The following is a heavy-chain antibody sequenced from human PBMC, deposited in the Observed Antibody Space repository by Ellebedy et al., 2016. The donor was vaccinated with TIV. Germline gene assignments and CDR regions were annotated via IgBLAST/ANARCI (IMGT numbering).Heavy chain of an antibody. CDR1: GYTFTRNA. Sequence: AASVKVSCKASGYTFTRNALHWARQAPGQRLEWMGWINAGNGNTKYSQSFQGRVTITRDTSANTAYLELSSLRAEDTAVYYCAREVIAAAGIQPRFDYWGQGTLVTVSS. CDR3: AREVIAAAGIQPRFDY. J-gene: IGHJ4*02. V-gene: IGHV1-3*01. CDR2: INAGNGNT. D-gene: IGHD6-13*01.